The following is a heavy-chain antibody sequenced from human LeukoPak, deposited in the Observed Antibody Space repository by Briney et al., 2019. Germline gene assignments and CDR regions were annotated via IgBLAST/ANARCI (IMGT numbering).Heavy chain of an antibody. J-gene: IGHJ4*02. D-gene: IGHD3-9*01. CDR3: ARADILTGYYVPYFDS. CDR1: GGSINSYY. V-gene: IGHV4-59*01. Sequence: SETLSLTCTVSGGSINSYYWSWIRQSPGKGLEWIGYIYYSGSTNYNPSLKSRVTISVDTSKNQFSLKLSSVTAADTAMYYCARADILTGYYVPYFDSWGQGTLVTVSS. CDR2: IYYSGST.